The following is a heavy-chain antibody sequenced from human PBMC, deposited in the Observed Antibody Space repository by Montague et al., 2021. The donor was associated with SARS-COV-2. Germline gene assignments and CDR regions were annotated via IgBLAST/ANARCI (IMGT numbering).Heavy chain of an antibody. CDR3: ARDVRLSKYEVWFDP. V-gene: IGHV4-39*07. D-gene: IGHD2-2*01. CDR1: GGSIITSSYY. CDR2: IYYSGTT. J-gene: IGHJ5*02. Sequence: SETLSLTCTVSGGSIITSSYYWGWIRQPPGKGLEWIGSIYYSGTTDYXPSLQSRVTISVDTSKNQFSLRLSSVSAADTAVYYCARDVRLSKYEVWFDPGGPGTPLNVS.